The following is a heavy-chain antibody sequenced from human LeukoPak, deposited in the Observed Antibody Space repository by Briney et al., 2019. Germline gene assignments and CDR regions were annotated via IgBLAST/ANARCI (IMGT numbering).Heavy chain of an antibody. Sequence: SVKVSCKASGGTFSSYAISWVRQAPGQGLEWMGGIIPIFGTANYAQKFQGRVTITADESTSTAYMELSSLRSEDTAVYYCASRNYRNVEEPTNEGYYYYMDVWGKGTTVTVSS. J-gene: IGHJ6*03. V-gene: IGHV1-69*13. CDR1: GGTFSSYA. D-gene: IGHD1-7*01. CDR2: IIPIFGTA. CDR3: ASRNYRNVEEPTNEGYYYYMDV.